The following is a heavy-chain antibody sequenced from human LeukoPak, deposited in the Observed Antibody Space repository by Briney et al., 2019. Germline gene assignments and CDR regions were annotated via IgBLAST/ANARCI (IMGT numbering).Heavy chain of an antibody. CDR1: GYSISSGAY. Sequence: SETLSLTCAVSGYSISSGAYWGWIRQPPGEGLQWIGCIYHDGSTYYNPSLQSRVTISVDTSKNQFSLKLTSVTATDTAVYYRVRDPPDYWCQGTLVTVSS. CDR2: IYHDGST. V-gene: IGHV4-38-2*02. J-gene: IGHJ4*02. CDR3: VRDPPDY.